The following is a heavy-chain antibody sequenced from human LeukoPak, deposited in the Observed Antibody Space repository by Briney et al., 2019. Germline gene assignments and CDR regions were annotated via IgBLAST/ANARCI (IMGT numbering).Heavy chain of an antibody. CDR1: GFTFSSYS. J-gene: IGHJ4*02. CDR2: ISSSSSYI. D-gene: IGHD2-21*02. CDR3: ARDGPDCGGDCYYGY. V-gene: IGHV3-21*01. Sequence: GGSLRLSCAASGFTFSSYSMNWVRQAPGKGLEWVSSISSSSSYIYYADSVKGRFTISRDNAKNSLYLQMNSLRAEDTAVYYCARDGPDCGGDCYYGYWGQGTLVTVSS.